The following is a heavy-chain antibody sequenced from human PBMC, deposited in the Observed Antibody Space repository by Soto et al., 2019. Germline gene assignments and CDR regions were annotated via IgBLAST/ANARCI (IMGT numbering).Heavy chain of an antibody. CDR2: IYPRDSDT. J-gene: IGHJ5*02. D-gene: IGHD5-18*01. CDR1: GYSFPTSW. Sequence: EVRLVQSGAEVKKPGESLKISCKTSGYSFPTSWIGWVRQKPGKGLEWMGIIYPRDSDTRYNPSFQGQVTISVDKSISTAYLQWSSLKASDTAMYYCARHPVDTAIPWGQGTLVTVSS. V-gene: IGHV5-51*01. CDR3: ARHPVDTAIP.